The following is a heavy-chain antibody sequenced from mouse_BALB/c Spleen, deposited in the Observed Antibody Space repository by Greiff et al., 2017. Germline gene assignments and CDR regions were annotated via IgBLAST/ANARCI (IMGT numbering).Heavy chain of an antibody. CDR1: GFTFSDYY. D-gene: IGHD2-2*01. J-gene: IGHJ3*01. Sequence: EVNLVESGGGLVKPGGSLKLSCAASGFTFSDYYMYWVRQTPEKRLEWVATISDGGSYTYYPDSVKGRFTISRDNAKNNLYLQMSSLKSEDTAMYYCALYGYDGAYWGQGTLVTVSA. V-gene: IGHV5-4*02. CDR3: ALYGYDGAY. CDR2: ISDGGSYT.